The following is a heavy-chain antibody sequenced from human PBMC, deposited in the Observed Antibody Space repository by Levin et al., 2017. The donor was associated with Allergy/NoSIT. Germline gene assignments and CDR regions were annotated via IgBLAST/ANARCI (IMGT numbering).Heavy chain of an antibody. Sequence: AGGSLRLSCAASGVTFSDHYMDWVRQAPGERLEWVARSRNKANSYTTEYATSVKGRFTISRDDSKNSLYLQMNSLKSEDTAIYYCTKVAVPGGANWFDPWGQGTLVTVSS. CDR3: TKVAVPGGANWFDP. V-gene: IGHV3-72*01. CDR1: GVTFSDHY. J-gene: IGHJ5*02. D-gene: IGHD2-2*01. CDR2: SRNKANSYTT.